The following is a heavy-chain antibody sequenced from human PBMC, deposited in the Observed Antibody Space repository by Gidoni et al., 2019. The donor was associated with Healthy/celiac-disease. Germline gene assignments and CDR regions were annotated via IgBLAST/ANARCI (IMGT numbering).Heavy chain of an antibody. J-gene: IGHJ4*02. D-gene: IGHD5-18*01. V-gene: IGHV3-21*01. CDR1: GSTFSSYS. CDR3: AREYSYGGFDY. CDR2: ISSISSDI. Sequence: EVQLVESGGGLVKPGGSLRLSCAASGSTFSSYSMNWVRQAPGKGLVWVSSISSISSDIYDAESVKGRFTISRDNAKNSLYLQMNSLRAEDTAVYYCAREYSYGGFDYWGQGTLVTVSS.